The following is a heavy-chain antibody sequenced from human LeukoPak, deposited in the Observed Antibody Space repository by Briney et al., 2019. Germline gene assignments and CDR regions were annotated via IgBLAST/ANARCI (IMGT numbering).Heavy chain of an antibody. Sequence: SQTLSLTWTVSGGSVGSGDYYWSWIRQPPGKGLEWIGCIYHSGSTYYNPSLKSRVTISLDTPKNQFSLKLSSVTAADTAVYYCARASSGSYSGPIYYYYYMDVWGKGTTVTVSS. J-gene: IGHJ6*03. V-gene: IGHV4-30-4*08. CDR2: IYHSGST. CDR1: GGSVGSGDYY. CDR3: ARASSGSYSGPIYYYYYMDV. D-gene: IGHD1-26*01.